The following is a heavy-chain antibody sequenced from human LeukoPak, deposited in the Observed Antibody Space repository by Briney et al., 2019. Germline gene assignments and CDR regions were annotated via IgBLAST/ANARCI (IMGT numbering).Heavy chain of an antibody. CDR3: ARRTAGLRAFDI. V-gene: IGHV1-46*01. CDR1: GYTFTSYY. Sequence: ASVKVSCKASGYTFTSYYMHWVRQAPGQGLEWMGIINPSGGSTRYAQKFQGRVTMTRDTSTSTAYMELRSLRSDDTAVYYCARRTAGLRAFDIWGQGTMVTVSS. J-gene: IGHJ3*02. CDR2: INPSGGST.